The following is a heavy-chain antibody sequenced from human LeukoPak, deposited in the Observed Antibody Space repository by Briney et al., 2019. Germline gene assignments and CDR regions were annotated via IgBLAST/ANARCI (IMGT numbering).Heavy chain of an antibody. CDR1: GFIFSDYY. V-gene: IGHV3-11*04. J-gene: IGHJ4*02. CDR3: ARDYSGYRV. D-gene: IGHD5-12*01. Sequence: GGSLRLSCAASGFIFSDYYMSWIRQAPGKGLEWISYISSGGRTTHYADSVKGRFTISRDNAKNSLFLQMNSLRAEDTAVYYCARDYSGYRVWGQGTLVTVSS. CDR2: ISSGGRTT.